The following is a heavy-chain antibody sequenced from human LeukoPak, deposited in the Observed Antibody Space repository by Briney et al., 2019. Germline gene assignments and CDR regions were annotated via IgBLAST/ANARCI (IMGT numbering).Heavy chain of an antibody. CDR3: ARAFQSLGGLSLPDY. CDR2: IHPSTGNP. Sequence: ASVKVSCKASGYRFTNYAMNWVRQAPGQGLEWMGWIHPSTGNPAYAQGFTGQFVFSLDTSVSTTYLHISSLKAEDTAVYFCARAFQSLGGLSLPDYWGQGTLVTVSS. D-gene: IGHD3-16*02. CDR1: GYRFTNYA. V-gene: IGHV7-4-1*02. J-gene: IGHJ4*02.